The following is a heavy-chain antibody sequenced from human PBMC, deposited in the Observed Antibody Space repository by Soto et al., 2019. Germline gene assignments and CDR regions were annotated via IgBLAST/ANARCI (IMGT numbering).Heavy chain of an antibody. CDR1: GFTFSSYA. Sequence: GGSLKLSCAASGFTFSSYAMSWVRRAPGKGLEWVSAISGSGGSTYYADSVKGRFTISRDNSKNTLYLQMNSLRAEDTAVYYCAKDFDWLLSPLDFWGQGTLVTVSS. D-gene: IGHD3-9*01. J-gene: IGHJ4*02. CDR3: AKDFDWLLSPLDF. V-gene: IGHV3-23*01. CDR2: ISGSGGST.